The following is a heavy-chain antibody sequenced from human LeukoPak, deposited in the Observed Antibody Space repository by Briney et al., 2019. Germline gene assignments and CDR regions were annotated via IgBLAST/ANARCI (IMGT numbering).Heavy chain of an antibody. V-gene: IGHV3-7*01. CDR3: AREKAYNDFLSDLDY. D-gene: IGHD3-3*01. CDR2: IKYDGTEK. CDR1: GFRLSKYW. Sequence: GGSLRLSCAAPGFRLSKYWMTRVRPALGKGVEWVANIKYDGTEKYYVGSLKGLFFISRDNARNTLYLQMNSLRAEDTAVYYCAREKAYNDFLSDLDYWGQGTLVTVSS. J-gene: IGHJ4*02.